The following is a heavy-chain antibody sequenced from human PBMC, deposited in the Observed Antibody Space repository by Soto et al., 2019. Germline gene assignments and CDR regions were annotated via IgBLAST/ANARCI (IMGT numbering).Heavy chain of an antibody. D-gene: IGHD6-13*01. CDR2: MNPNSGNT. J-gene: IGHJ3*02. Sequence: ASVKVSCKASGYTFTSYDINWVRQATGQGLEWMGWMNPNSGNTGYAQKFQGRVTMTRNTSISTAYMELSSLRSEDTAVYYCARGYRSRWYWHIGDFDIWGQGTIVTVSS. V-gene: IGHV1-8*01. CDR3: ARGYRSRWYWHIGDFDI. CDR1: GYTFTSYD.